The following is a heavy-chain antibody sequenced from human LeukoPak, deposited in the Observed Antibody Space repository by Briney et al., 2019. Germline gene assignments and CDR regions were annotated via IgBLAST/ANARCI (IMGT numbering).Heavy chain of an antibody. CDR3: ARDRKRLHAFDI. D-gene: IGHD4-11*01. CDR1: GFTFSSYG. CDR2: IWYDGSNK. Sequence: PGGSLRLSCAASGFTFSSYGMHWVRQAPGKGLEWVAVIWYDGSNKYYADSVKGRFTISRDNSKNTLYLQMNSLRAEDTAVYYCARDRKRLHAFDIWGQGTMVTVSS. V-gene: IGHV3-33*01. J-gene: IGHJ3*02.